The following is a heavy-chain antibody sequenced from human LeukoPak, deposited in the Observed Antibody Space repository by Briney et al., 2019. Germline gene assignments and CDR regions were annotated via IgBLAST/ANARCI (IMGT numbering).Heavy chain of an antibody. D-gene: IGHD6-25*01. CDR2: INHSGST. CDR1: GGSFSGYS. CDR3: ARAANWFDA. J-gene: IGHJ5*02. Sequence: PSETLSLTCALYGGSFSGYSWSWIRQPPERGLEWIGEINHSGSTNYNPSLKSRVPISVDTSKTQFSLQLTSVTAADTAVYYCARAANWFDAWGQGTLVTVSS. V-gene: IGHV4-34*01.